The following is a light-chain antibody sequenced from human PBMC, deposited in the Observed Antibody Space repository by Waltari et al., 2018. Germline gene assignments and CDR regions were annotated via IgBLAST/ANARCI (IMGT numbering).Light chain of an antibody. CDR3: QQYGDSPWT. V-gene: IGKV3-20*01. J-gene: IGKJ1*01. CDR1: ERVTSNY. Sequence: EVMLTQSPGTLSLSPGERATLSCRASERVTSNYLAWYQQKPGQAPRLLIFGASLRAAGISDNFRGGGSGTDFTLTINRLEPADFAVYYCQQYGDSPWTFGQGTKVEVK. CDR2: GAS.